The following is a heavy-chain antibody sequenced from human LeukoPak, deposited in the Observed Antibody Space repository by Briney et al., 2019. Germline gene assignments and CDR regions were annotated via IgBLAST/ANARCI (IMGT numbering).Heavy chain of an antibody. V-gene: IGHV3-21*01. CDR2: ISTTSAYI. Sequence: PGGSLRLSCAASGFTFSNYDMNWVRQAPGKGLEWVSSISTTSAYIYYAGSVRGRFTISRDNSKNSLYLQMDSLRVEDTAVYYCARDTQGPIAAAGSDSWGQGTLVTVSS. CDR1: GFTFSNYD. D-gene: IGHD6-13*01. J-gene: IGHJ4*02. CDR3: ARDTQGPIAAAGSDS.